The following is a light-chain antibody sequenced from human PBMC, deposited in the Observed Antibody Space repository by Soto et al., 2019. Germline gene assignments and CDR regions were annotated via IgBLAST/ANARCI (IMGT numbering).Light chain of an antibody. CDR3: QQCYNWPVT. Sequence: EIVMTQSPATVSVSPGERATLSCRASQSVSSNLAWYQQKPGQAPRLLIYDASTRATGIPARFSGSGSGTEFTLTISSLQSEDLAVYYCQQCYNWPVTFGPGTKVDIK. V-gene: IGKV3-15*01. J-gene: IGKJ3*01. CDR1: QSVSSN. CDR2: DAS.